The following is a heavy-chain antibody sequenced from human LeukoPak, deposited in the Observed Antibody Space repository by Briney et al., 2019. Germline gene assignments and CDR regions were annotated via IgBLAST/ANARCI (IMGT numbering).Heavy chain of an antibody. CDR1: GYTFTSYA. V-gene: IGHV1-3*01. CDR2: INAGNGNT. J-gene: IGHJ3*02. D-gene: IGHD2-2*01. Sequence: EASVKVSCKASGYTFTSYAMHWVRQAPGQRLEWMGWINAGNGNTKYSQKFQGRVTITADESTSTAYMELSSLRSEDTAVYYCASFRYCSSTSCYWTPLDAFDIWGQGTMVTVSS. CDR3: ASFRYCSSTSCYWTPLDAFDI.